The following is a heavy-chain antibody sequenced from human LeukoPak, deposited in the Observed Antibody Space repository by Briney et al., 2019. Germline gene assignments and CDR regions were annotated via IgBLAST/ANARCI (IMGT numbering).Heavy chain of an antibody. J-gene: IGHJ3*02. CDR2: ISWNSGSI. CDR3: AGDVLSDGYNDENAFDI. CDR1: GFTFDDYA. Sequence: PGGSLRLSCAASGFTFDDYAMPWVRQAPGKGLEWVSGISWNSGSIGYADSVKGRFTISRDNAKNSLYLQMNSLRAEDTAVYYCAGDVLSDGYNDENAFDIWGQGTMVTVSS. D-gene: IGHD5-24*01. V-gene: IGHV3-9*01.